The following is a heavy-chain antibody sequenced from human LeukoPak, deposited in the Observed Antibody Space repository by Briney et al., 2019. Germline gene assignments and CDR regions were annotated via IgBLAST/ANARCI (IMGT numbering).Heavy chain of an antibody. Sequence: GTSLRLSCAPSGFTFSSYAMHWVRQAPGRGLEWVAFKRYDGSNTFYADSVKGRFTISRDNSKNTLYLQMNSLRAEDTAVYFCAKDLRYGGQGDAFDIWGQGTMVTVSS. CDR2: KRYDGSNT. CDR1: GFTFSSYA. CDR3: AKDLRYGGQGDAFDI. J-gene: IGHJ3*02. V-gene: IGHV3-30*04. D-gene: IGHD4-23*01.